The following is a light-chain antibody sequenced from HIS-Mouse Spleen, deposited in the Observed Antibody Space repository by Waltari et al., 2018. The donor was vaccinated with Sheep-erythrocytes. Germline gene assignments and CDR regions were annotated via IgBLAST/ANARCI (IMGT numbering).Light chain of an antibody. Sequence: QSALTQPASVSASPGQSITISCTGTSSDVRSSHLFSCYQQHPGKAPKLMIYEGSKRPSGVSNRFSGSKSGNTASLTISGLQAEDEADYYCCSYAGSSTPWVFGGGTKLTVL. CDR2: EGS. CDR3: CSYAGSSTPWV. J-gene: IGLJ3*02. CDR1: SSDVRSSHL. V-gene: IGLV2-23*01.